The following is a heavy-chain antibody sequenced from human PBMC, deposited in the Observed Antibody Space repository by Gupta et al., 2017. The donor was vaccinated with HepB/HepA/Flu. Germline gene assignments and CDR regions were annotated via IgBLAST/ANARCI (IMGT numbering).Heavy chain of an antibody. V-gene: IGHV3-23*01. Sequence: EVQLLESGGGLVQPGGSLRLSCAASGFTFSSYALGWVRQAPGKGLEWVSAITYTGDKTYYADSVRGRFTISRDNSNSTVFLQMNGLRAEDTAVYYCAKEIGVWGVWNFDLWGRGTLVTVSS. CDR2: ITYTGDKT. CDR3: AKEIGVWGVWNFDL. CDR1: GFTFSSYA. J-gene: IGHJ2*01. D-gene: IGHD3-16*01.